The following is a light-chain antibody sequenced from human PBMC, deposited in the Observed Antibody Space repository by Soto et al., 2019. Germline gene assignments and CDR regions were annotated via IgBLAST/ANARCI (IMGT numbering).Light chain of an antibody. CDR3: QQYNGYPLT. CDR1: QSISTW. Sequence: DIMMTQSPSTLSASVGERATITCRASQSISTWLAWYQQKPGKATQLLIYKASSLRNGVPSRFSGSGSGTEFTLIIYSLQPDDFASYYCQQYNGYPLTFGQGTKLEIK. V-gene: IGKV1-5*03. J-gene: IGKJ2*01. CDR2: KAS.